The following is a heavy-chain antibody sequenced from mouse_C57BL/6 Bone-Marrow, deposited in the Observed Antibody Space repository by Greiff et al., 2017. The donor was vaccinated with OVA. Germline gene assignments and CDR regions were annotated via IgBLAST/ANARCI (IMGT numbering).Heavy chain of an antibody. J-gene: IGHJ2*01. Sequence: QVQLQQPGAELVRPGSSVKLSCKASGYTFTSYWMHWVKQRPIQGLEWIGNIDPADSETHSNQKFKDKATLTVDKSSSTAYMQLSSLTSEDSAVYYCARWDGYPYYFDYWGQGTTLTGSS. V-gene: IGHV1-52*01. D-gene: IGHD2-3*01. CDR3: ARWDGYPYYFDY. CDR2: IDPADSET. CDR1: GYTFTSYW.